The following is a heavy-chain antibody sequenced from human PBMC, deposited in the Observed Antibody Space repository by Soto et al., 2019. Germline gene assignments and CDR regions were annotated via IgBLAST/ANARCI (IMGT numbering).Heavy chain of an antibody. CDR3: AREGGYSGYGGMDV. V-gene: IGHV1-69*13. J-gene: IGHJ6*02. D-gene: IGHD5-12*01. CDR2: IIPIFGTA. Sequence: GASVKVSCKASGGTFSSYAISWVRQAPGQGLEWMGGIIPIFGTANYAQKFQGRVTITADESTSTAYMELSSLRSEATAVYYCAREGGYSGYGGMDVWGQGTTVTVSS. CDR1: GGTFSSYA.